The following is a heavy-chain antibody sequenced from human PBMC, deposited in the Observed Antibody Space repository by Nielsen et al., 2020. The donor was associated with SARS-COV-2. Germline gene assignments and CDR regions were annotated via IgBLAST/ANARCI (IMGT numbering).Heavy chain of an antibody. J-gene: IGHJ6*02. V-gene: IGHV4-31*03. CDR2: IHYTGSA. CDR3: VRDTLAHGLDV. Sequence: SETLSLTCSVSGASIRNSRYYWTWVRQPPGRGPEWIGNIHYTGSANYSPSLKSRLSMSLEASRNQFSLSVKSMTAADSAEYYCVRDTLAHGLDVWGQGTTVTVSS. CDR1: GASIRNSRYY.